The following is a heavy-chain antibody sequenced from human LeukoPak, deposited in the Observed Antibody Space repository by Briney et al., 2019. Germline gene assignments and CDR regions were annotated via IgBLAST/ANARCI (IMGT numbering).Heavy chain of an antibody. V-gene: IGHV4-34*01. CDR2: INHSGST. CDR1: GGSFSGYY. J-gene: IGHJ4*02. D-gene: IGHD3-22*01. Sequence: PSETLSLTCAVYGGSFSGYYWSWIRQPPGKGLEWIGEINHSGSTNYNPSLKSRVTISGDTSKNQFSLKLSSVTAADTAVYYCARTYDSSGYYTYYFDYWGQGTLVTVSS. CDR3: ARTYDSSGYYTYYFDY.